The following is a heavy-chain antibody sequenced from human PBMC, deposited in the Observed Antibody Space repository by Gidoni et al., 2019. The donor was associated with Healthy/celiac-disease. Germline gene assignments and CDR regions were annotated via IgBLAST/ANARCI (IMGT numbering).Heavy chain of an antibody. V-gene: IGHV1-69*01. J-gene: IGHJ5*02. Sequence: QVQLVQSGAEVKKPGSSVKVSCKASGGTFSSYAISWVRQAPGQGLEWMGGIIPIFGTANYAKKFHGRVTITADESTSTAYMGLSSLRSEDTAVYYCARGTFRYCSSTSCYRWFDPWGQGTLVTVSS. CDR3: ARGTFRYCSSTSCYRWFDP. CDR2: IIPIFGTA. CDR1: GGTFSSYA. D-gene: IGHD2-2*01.